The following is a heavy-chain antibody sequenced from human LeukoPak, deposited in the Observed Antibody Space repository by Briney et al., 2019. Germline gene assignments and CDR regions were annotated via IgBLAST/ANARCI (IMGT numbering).Heavy chain of an antibody. CDR2: IYHSGNT. Sequence: PSETLSLTCTVSAYSISSAYYWDWIRQPPGKGLEWIGGIYHSGNTYYNPSLKSRVIILVDTSRNQFSLKLTSVTAADTAVYYCAISERSTSPGYSDLGFDPWGQGTLVTVSS. V-gene: IGHV4-38-2*02. CDR1: AYSISSAYY. D-gene: IGHD2-2*01. J-gene: IGHJ5*02. CDR3: AISERSTSPGYSDLGFDP.